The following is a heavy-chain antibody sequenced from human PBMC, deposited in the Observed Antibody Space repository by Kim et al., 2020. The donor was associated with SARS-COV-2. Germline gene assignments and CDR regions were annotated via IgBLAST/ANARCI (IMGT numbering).Heavy chain of an antibody. V-gene: IGHV3-7*01. D-gene: IGHD2-2*01. Sequence: GGSLRLSCAASGFTFSNYYMSWVRQAPGKGLEWVANIKQDGSEKHYVDSVKGRFTISRDDANNLLFLQMNSLRAEDTAVYFCTRAGYCSGTSCSGVRLVNSCGPATLVTVSS. CDR2: IKQDGSEK. J-gene: IGHJ4*02. CDR1: GFTFSNYY. CDR3: TRAGYCSGTSCSGVRLVNS.